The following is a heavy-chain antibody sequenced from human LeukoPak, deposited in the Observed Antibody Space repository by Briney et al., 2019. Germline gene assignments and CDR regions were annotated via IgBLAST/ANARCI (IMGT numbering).Heavy chain of an antibody. J-gene: IGHJ4*02. Sequence: GGSLRLSCAASGFTFSSYGMSWVRQAPGKGLEWVSAISGSGGSTYYADSVKGRFTISRDNAKNSLYLQMNSLRAEDTAVYYCARDSEFGGFDYWGQGTLVTVSS. D-gene: IGHD3-10*01. CDR3: ARDSEFGGFDY. CDR1: GFTFSSYG. V-gene: IGHV3-23*01. CDR2: ISGSGGST.